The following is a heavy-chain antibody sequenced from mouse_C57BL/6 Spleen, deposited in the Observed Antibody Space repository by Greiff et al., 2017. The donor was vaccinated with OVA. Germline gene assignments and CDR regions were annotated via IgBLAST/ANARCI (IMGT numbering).Heavy chain of an antibody. CDR3: ARMGDYDYYAMDY. Sequence: EVQLQQSGPELVKPGASVKISCKASGYTFTDYYMNWVKQSHGKSLEWIGDINPNNGGTSYNQKFKGKATLTVDKSSSTAYMELRSLTSEDSAVYYCARMGDYDYYAMDYWGQGTSVTVSS. D-gene: IGHD2-4*01. CDR1: GYTFTDYY. CDR2: INPNNGGT. V-gene: IGHV1-26*01. J-gene: IGHJ4*01.